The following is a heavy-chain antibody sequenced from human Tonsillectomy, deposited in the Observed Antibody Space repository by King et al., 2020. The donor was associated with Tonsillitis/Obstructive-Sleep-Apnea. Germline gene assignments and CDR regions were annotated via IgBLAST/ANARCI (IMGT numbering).Heavy chain of an antibody. Sequence: QLHESGPGLVKPSETLSLTCTVSGGSITNYYWSWLRQPPGKGLEWIGYIYYSGSTNYNPSLKSRVTISVDTSKNQFSLKLTSVTAADTAVYYCACGEAFGSFDSWGQGTLVTVSS. D-gene: IGHD3-10*01. CDR3: ACGEAFGSFDS. V-gene: IGHV4-59*01. CDR1: GGSITNYY. CDR2: IYYSGST. J-gene: IGHJ4*02.